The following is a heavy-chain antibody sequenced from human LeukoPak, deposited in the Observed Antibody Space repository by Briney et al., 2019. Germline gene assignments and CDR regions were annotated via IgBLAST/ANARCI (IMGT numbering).Heavy chain of an antibody. D-gene: IGHD2-2*01. CDR2: VHTSGT. CDR3: ARGRTGAAALDF. V-gene: IGHV4-4*07. CDR1: GDSVSRIY. J-gene: IGHJ4*02. Sequence: SETLSLTCTVSGDSVSRIYWSWIRQVAGKELEWLGRVHTSGTTYNPSLKNRGSMSVDTSKNQFSLKLTSVSAADTAVYHCARGRTGAAALDFWGTGTLVPVS.